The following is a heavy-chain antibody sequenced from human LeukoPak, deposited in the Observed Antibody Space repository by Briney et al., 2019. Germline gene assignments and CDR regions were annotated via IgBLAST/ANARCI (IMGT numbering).Heavy chain of an antibody. J-gene: IGHJ6*03. Sequence: GESLKISCKGSGYSFTSYWIGWVRQMPGKGLEWMGIIYPGDSDTRYSPSFQGQVTISADKSISTAYLQWSSLKASDTAMYYCARHVRYSSGWTGPSYYYYYYYMDVWGKGTTVTVSS. CDR2: IYPGDSDT. V-gene: IGHV5-51*01. D-gene: IGHD6-19*01. CDR3: ARHVRYSSGWTGPSYYYYYYYMDV. CDR1: GYSFTSYW.